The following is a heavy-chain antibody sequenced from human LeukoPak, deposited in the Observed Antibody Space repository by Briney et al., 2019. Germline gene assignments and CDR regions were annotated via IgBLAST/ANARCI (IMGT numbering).Heavy chain of an antibody. CDR1: GFTFSSYW. CDR2: IKYGGSEK. Sequence: HPGGSLRLSCAASGFTFSSYWMTWVRQAPGKGLEWVANIKYGGSEKYYADSVKSRFTISRDNAKNSQYLQMNSLRAEDTAVYSRARAAGYSYAFYFVYWGQGTLVTVSS. D-gene: IGHD5-18*01. J-gene: IGHJ4*02. V-gene: IGHV3-7*04. CDR3: ARAAGYSYAFYFVY.